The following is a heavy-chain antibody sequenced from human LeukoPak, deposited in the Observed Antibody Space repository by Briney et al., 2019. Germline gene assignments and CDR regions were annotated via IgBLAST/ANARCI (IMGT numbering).Heavy chain of an antibody. D-gene: IGHD1-26*01. J-gene: IGHJ2*01. Sequence: SETLSLTCTVSGGSISTSTYYWGWIRQPPGKGLEWIGSISYSGSTYNNPSLKSRVTISVDTSKNQFSLKLISVPAPDTAVYYCARRVYSGSYNWYFDLWGRGTLVTVSS. CDR2: ISYSGST. CDR3: ARRVYSGSYNWYFDL. CDR1: GGSISTSTYY. V-gene: IGHV4-39*01.